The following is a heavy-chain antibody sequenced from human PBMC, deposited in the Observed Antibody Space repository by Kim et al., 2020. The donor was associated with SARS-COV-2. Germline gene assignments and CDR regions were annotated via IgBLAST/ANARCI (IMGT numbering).Heavy chain of an antibody. Sequence: QKFQGRVTMTEDNSTDTAYMELSSLRSEDTAVYYCATTTAYSSSSWFDPWGQGTLVTVSS. V-gene: IGHV1-24*01. J-gene: IGHJ5*02. D-gene: IGHD6-6*01. CDR3: ATTTAYSSSSWFDP.